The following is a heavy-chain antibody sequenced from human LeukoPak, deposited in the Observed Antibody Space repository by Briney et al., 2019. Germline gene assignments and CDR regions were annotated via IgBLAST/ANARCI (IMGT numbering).Heavy chain of an antibody. V-gene: IGHV3-23*01. D-gene: IGHD1-1*01. CDR2: ISGGGRST. Sequence: GGSLRLSCAASGFTFSTCAMSWVRQAQGKGREWVSTISGGGRSTDYADSVKGRFTISRANSKNTLYLQMNSLRAEDTAVYYCASERYFDYWGQGTLVTVSS. CDR1: GFTFSTCA. CDR3: ASERYFDY. J-gene: IGHJ4*02.